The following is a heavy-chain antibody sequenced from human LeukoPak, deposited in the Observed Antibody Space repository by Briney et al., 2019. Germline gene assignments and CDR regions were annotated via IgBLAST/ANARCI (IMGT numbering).Heavy chain of an antibody. J-gene: IGHJ5*02. CDR2: INPNSGGT. CDR3: ARGLPYYYDSSGYSRKSNWFDP. V-gene: IGHV1-2*02. D-gene: IGHD3-22*01. Sequence: GASVKVSCKASGYTFTGYYMHWVRQAPGQGLEWMGWINPNSGGTNYAQKFQGRVTMTRDTSISTAYMELSRLRSDDTAVYYCARGLPYYYDSSGYSRKSNWFDPWGQGTLVTVSS. CDR1: GYTFTGYY.